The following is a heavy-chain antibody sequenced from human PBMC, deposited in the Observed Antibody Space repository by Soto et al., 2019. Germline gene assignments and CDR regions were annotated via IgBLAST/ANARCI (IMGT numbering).Heavy chain of an antibody. CDR2: ISWNSGSI. CDR3: AKDPLAVTTGGYYYMDV. J-gene: IGHJ6*03. V-gene: IGHV3-9*01. D-gene: IGHD4-17*01. CDR1: GFTFDDYA. Sequence: SLKISCAASGFTFDDYAMHWVRQAPGKGLEWVSGISWNSGSIGYADSVKGRFTISRDNAKNSLYLQMNSLRAEDTALYYCAKDPLAVTTGGYYYMDVWGKGTTVTVSS.